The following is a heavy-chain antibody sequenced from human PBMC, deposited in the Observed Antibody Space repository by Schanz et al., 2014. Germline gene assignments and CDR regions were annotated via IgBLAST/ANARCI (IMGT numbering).Heavy chain of an antibody. V-gene: IGHV3-48*01. CDR1: AFIFRSYS. D-gene: IGHD1-26*01. CDR2: ISRSSSTI. J-gene: IGHJ4*02. CDR3: AIDSGGHYVVDY. Sequence: EVQLVESGGGLVQPGGSLRLSCAASAFIFRSYSMHWVRQAPGKGLEWVSYISRSSSTIYYADSVRGRFTISRDNAKNSRYLQMNSLRAEDTAVYDCAIDSGGHYVVDYWGQGTLVTVSS.